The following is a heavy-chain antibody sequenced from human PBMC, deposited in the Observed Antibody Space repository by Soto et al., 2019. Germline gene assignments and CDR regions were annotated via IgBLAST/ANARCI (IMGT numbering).Heavy chain of an antibody. CDR3: ASPLAYCGGDCYPDAFDI. D-gene: IGHD2-21*02. CDR2: INPSGGST. V-gene: IGHV1-46*01. CDR1: GYTFTGYY. Sequence: ASVKVSCKASGYTFTGYYMHWVRQAPGQGLEWMGIINPSGGSTSYAQKFQGRVTMTRDTSTSTAYMELSSLRSEDTAVYYCASPLAYCGGDCYPDAFDIWGQGTMVTVSS. J-gene: IGHJ3*02.